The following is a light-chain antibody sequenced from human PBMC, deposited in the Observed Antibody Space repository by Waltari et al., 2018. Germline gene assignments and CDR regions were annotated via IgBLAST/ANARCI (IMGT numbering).Light chain of an antibody. Sequence: DIQMTQSPSSLSGSVGDRVTITCRASQSISTYLHWYQQKPGKAPKLLISSASSLQSGVPSRVSGSGSGTDFTLTISSLQPEDFATYYCQQSYSSPQTFGQGTKVEIK. CDR2: SAS. CDR1: QSISTY. CDR3: QQSYSSPQT. J-gene: IGKJ1*01. V-gene: IGKV1-39*01.